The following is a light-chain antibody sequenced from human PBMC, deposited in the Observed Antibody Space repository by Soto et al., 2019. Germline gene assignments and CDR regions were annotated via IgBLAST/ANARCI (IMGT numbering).Light chain of an antibody. J-gene: IGLJ2*01. Sequence: QSVLTQPPSVSGAPGQRVTISCTGSSSNIGAGYDVHWYQQLPRTAPKLLIYGNSNRPSGVPDRFSGSKSGTSASLAITGLQAEDEADYYCQSYDISLSGFVVFGGGTKLTVL. CDR2: GNS. CDR1: SSNIGAGYD. CDR3: QSYDISLSGFVV. V-gene: IGLV1-40*01.